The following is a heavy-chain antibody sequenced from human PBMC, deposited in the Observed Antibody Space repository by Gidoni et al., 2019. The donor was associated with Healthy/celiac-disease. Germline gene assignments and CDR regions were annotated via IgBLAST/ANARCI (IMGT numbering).Heavy chain of an antibody. V-gene: IGHV4-59*01. D-gene: IGHD3-22*01. Sequence: QVQLQESGPGLVKPSETLSRTCTVSGGSSSSYYWSWIRQPPGKGLEWIGYIYYSGSTNYNPSLKSRVTISVDTSKNQFSLKLSSVTAADTAVYYCARDSWGRDSSCLSHYLDYWGQGTLVTVSS. CDR3: ARDSWGRDSSCLSHYLDY. J-gene: IGHJ4*02. CDR1: GGSSSSYY. CDR2: IYYSGST.